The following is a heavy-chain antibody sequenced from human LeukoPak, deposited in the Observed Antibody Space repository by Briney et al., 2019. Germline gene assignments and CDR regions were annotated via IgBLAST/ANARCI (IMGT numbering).Heavy chain of an antibody. CDR2: IYHSGST. V-gene: IGHV4-30-2*01. Sequence: SETLSLTCAVSGGSISSGGYSWSWIRQPPGKGLEWIGYIYHSGSTYYNPSLKSRVTISVDRSKNQFSLKLSSVTAADTAVYYRARALLYSGINPWGQGTLVTVSS. CDR1: GGSISSGGYS. D-gene: IGHD1-26*01. J-gene: IGHJ5*02. CDR3: ARALLYSGINP.